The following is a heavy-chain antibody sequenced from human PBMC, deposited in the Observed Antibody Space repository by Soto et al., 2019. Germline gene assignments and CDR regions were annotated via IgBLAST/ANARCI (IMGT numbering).Heavy chain of an antibody. J-gene: IGHJ4*02. CDR3: VKGSRPTTSLTGMIYGSC. V-gene: IGHV3-23*01. Sequence: VGSLRLSCEASVFSFRNYAMTWVRHSPGKGLEWVSSISDVAGATYSADSVKGRLAISRDDSKNKLYLQMDNLRVEDTAVYFCVKGSRPTTSLTGMIYGSCWGPGTSVTVSS. CDR1: VFSFRNYA. D-gene: IGHD1-26*01. CDR2: ISDVAGAT.